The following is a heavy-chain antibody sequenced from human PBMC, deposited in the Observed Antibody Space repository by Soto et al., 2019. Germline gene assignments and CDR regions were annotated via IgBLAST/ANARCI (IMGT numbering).Heavy chain of an antibody. V-gene: IGHV4-31*03. CDR2: IYYSGST. Sequence: SETLSLTCTVSGGSISSGGYYWTWIRQHPGKGLEWIGHIYYSGSTNHNPSLKSRVTISLDTSQNQFSLKLTSVTAADTAVYYCARSTSMHAFDIWGRGTMVTVSS. CDR3: ARSTSMHAFDI. CDR1: GGSISSGGYY. J-gene: IGHJ3*02.